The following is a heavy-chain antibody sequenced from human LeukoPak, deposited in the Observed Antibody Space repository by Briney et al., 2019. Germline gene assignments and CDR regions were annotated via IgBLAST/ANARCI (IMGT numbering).Heavy chain of an antibody. CDR1: GYTFTGYY. D-gene: IGHD3-9*01. Sequence: GASVKVSCKASGYTFTGYYMHWVRQAPGQGLEWMGWINPNSGGTNYAQKFQGRVTMTRDTSISTAYMELSRLRSDDTAVYYCARVRGQLPLRYFDWSIDYWGQGTLVTVSS. CDR2: INPNSGGT. J-gene: IGHJ4*02. V-gene: IGHV1-2*02. CDR3: ARVRGQLPLRYFDWSIDY.